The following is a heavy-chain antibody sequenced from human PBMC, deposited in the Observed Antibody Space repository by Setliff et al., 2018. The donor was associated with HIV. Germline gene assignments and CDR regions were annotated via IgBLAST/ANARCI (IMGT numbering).Heavy chain of an antibody. CDR2: IHHAGST. CDR1: GYSISSNFL. D-gene: IGHD2-21*02. CDR3: ARHDCGGNCDINWFGP. J-gene: IGHJ5*02. Sequence: SETLSLTCAVSGYSISSNFLWGWVRQPPGQGLEWIGSIHHAGSTYYNPSLKSRVRISLDTSKNQFSLKLSSVTAADTAVYYCARHDCGGNCDINWFGPWGQGTLVTVSS. V-gene: IGHV4-38-2*01.